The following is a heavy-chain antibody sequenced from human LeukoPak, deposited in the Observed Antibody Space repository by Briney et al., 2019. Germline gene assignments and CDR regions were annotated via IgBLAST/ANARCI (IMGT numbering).Heavy chain of an antibody. J-gene: IGHJ4*02. Sequence: GGSLRLSCAASGFIFSSYGMHWVRQAPGKGLEWVAVIWYDGSNKYYTDSVKGRFTISRDNSKNTLYLQMNSLRAEDTAVYYCARVMLLYSYRGSFDYWGQGTLVTVSS. CDR3: ARVMLLYSYRGSFDY. CDR2: IWYDGSNK. V-gene: IGHV3-33*01. D-gene: IGHD5-18*01. CDR1: GFIFSSYG.